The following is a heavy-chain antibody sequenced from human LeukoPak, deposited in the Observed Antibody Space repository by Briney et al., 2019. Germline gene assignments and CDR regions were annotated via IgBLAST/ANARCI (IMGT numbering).Heavy chain of an antibody. Sequence: GGSLRLSCAASGFTFDDYAMHWVRQAPGKGLEWVSGISWNSGSIGYADSVKGRFTISRDNAKNSLYLQMNSLRAEDTAVYYCARDLYYDILTGYYGPFDYWGQGTLVTVSS. CDR1: GFTFDDYA. J-gene: IGHJ4*02. CDR3: ARDLYYDILTGYYGPFDY. D-gene: IGHD3-9*01. V-gene: IGHV3-9*01. CDR2: ISWNSGSI.